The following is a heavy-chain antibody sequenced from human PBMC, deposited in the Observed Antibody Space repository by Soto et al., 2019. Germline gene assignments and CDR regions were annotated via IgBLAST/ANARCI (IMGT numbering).Heavy chain of an antibody. CDR2: ISYDGNNK. V-gene: IGHV3-30*04. D-gene: IGHD3-22*01. CDR1: GFPFTTYA. Sequence: PGGSLRLSCAASGFPFTTYAMHWVRQAPGKGLEWVAVISYDGNNKYYADSVKGRFTISRDNSKRTLYLQINSLRAEDTAVYYCASPRNYDTTGYFYFWGLGTLVTVSS. J-gene: IGHJ4*02. CDR3: ASPRNYDTTGYFYF.